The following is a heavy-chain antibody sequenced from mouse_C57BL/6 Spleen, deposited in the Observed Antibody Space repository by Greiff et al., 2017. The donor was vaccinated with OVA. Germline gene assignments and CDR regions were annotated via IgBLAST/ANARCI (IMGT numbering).Heavy chain of an antibody. Sequence: VKLQQPGAELVMPGASVKLSCKASGYTFTSYWMHWVKQRPGQGLEWIGEIDPSDSYTNYNQKFKGKSTLTVDKSSSTAYMQLSSLTSEDSAVYYCARAPGGYAMDYWGQGTSVTVSS. V-gene: IGHV1-69*01. J-gene: IGHJ4*01. CDR2: IDPSDSYT. CDR3: ARAPGGYAMDY. CDR1: GYTFTSYW.